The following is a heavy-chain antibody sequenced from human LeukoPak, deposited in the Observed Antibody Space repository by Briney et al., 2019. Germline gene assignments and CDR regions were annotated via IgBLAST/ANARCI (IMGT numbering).Heavy chain of an antibody. J-gene: IGHJ4*02. V-gene: IGHV3-66*02. Sequence: PGGTLRLSCAASGFTFSSYGMSWVRQAPGKGLEWVSVIYNGGSTYYADSVKGRFTISRDNSKNTLYLQMNSLRAEDTAVYYCAKEDSRSRYFDYWGQGTLVTVSS. CDR1: GFTFSSYG. CDR2: IYNGGST. CDR3: AKEDSRSRYFDY. D-gene: IGHD6-6*01.